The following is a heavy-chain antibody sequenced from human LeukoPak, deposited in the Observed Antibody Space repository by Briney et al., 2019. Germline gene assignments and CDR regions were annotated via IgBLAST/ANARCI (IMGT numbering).Heavy chain of an antibody. Sequence: SDTLSLTCTVSGGSISSSSYYWSWIRQPAGKGLEWIGRIYTSGSTNYNPSLKSRVTMSVDTSKNQFSLKLSSVTAADTAVYYCATDPTNSVTPHYWGQGTLVTVSS. CDR2: IYTSGST. CDR3: ATDPTNSVTPHY. D-gene: IGHD4-23*01. CDR1: GGSISSSSYY. J-gene: IGHJ4*02. V-gene: IGHV4-61*02.